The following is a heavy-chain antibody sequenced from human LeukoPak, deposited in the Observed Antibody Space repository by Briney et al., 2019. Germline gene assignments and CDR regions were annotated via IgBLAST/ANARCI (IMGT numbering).Heavy chain of an antibody. CDR2: FYYRGST. CDR3: ARGPTPRGYSGYGVSRDGMDV. V-gene: IGHV4-39*07. CDR1: GGSINTNPNY. Sequence: PSETLSLTCTVSGGSINTNPNYWGWIRQPPGKGLEWIGCFYYRGSTNYNPSLKSRVTISVDTSKNQFSLKLSSVTAADTAVYYCARGPTPRGYSGYGVSRDGMDVWGQGTTVTVSS. J-gene: IGHJ6*02. D-gene: IGHD5-12*01.